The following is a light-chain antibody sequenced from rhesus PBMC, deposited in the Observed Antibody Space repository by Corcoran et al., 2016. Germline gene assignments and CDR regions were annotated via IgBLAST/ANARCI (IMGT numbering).Light chain of an antibody. CDR2: GAS. V-gene: IGKV3-24*04. CDR3: QQSSNLYS. CDR1: QSVGSY. J-gene: IGKJ2*01. Sequence: ETVVTQSPATLALSPGERANLSCRASQSVGSYLAWYQQKPGQAPRLRIYGASRRATGIPDRYSGSGSGTDFTLPLSSLEPEDVGVYYCQQSSNLYSFGQGTKVAIK.